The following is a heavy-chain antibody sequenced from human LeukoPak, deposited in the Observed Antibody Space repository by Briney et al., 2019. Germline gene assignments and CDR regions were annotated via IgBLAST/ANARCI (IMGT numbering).Heavy chain of an antibody. V-gene: IGHV4-34*01. Sequence: PSDTLSLTCAAYGGSFSGYYWSWIRQPPGKGLEWIGEINHSGSTNYNPSLKSRVTISVDTSKNQFSLKLSSVAAADTAVYYCARGVWPDAFDIWGQGTMVTVSS. CDR2: INHSGST. CDR3: ARGVWPDAFDI. CDR1: GGSFSGYY. D-gene: IGHD5/OR15-5a*01. J-gene: IGHJ3*02.